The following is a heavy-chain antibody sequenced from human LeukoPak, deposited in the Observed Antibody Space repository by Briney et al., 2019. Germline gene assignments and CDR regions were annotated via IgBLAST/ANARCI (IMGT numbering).Heavy chain of an antibody. CDR1: GYSFTTYS. Sequence: GESLKISCKGSGYSFTTYSIGWVRQMPGKGLEWMGLIYPGDSDTRYSPSFQGQVTISADKSITTAYLQWSSLKASDTAMYYCARHFSSSGWYWGQGTLVTVSS. CDR2: IYPGDSDT. V-gene: IGHV5-51*01. D-gene: IGHD6-19*01. J-gene: IGHJ4*02. CDR3: ARHFSSSGWY.